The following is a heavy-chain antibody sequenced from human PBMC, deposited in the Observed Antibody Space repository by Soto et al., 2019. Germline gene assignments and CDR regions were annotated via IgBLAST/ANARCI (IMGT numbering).Heavy chain of an antibody. J-gene: IGHJ5*02. CDR1: GGSISSSSFH. D-gene: IGHD6-13*01. V-gene: IGHV4-39*01. CDR2: IYYSGST. Sequence: PSATLSLTCTVSGGSISSSSFHWGWIRQPPGKGLEWIGSIYYSGSTYYSPSLKSRVTISVDTSKNQFPLKLSFVPAADTVVYYCARRERAAGTDGWFAPGGQGTLVTVSS. CDR3: ARRERAAGTDGWFAP.